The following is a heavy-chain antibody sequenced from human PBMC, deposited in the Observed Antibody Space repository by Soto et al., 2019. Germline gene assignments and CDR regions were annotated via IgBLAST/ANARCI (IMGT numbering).Heavy chain of an antibody. D-gene: IGHD3-3*01. V-gene: IGHV3-9*01. CDR2: ISWNSGNI. CDR3: AKDSSPYDLSPPYY. CDR1: GFTFDDYA. J-gene: IGHJ4*02. Sequence: EVQLVESGGGLVQPGRSLRLSCAASGFTFDDYAMHWVRQAPGKGLEWVSGISWNSGNIGYADSVKGRFTISRDNAKNFLYLQMNSLGAEDRDFYYCAKDSSPYDLSPPYYWGQGTLVTVSS.